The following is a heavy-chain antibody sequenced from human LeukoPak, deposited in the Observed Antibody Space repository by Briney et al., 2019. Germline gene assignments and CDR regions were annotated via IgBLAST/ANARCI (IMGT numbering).Heavy chain of an antibody. D-gene: IGHD3-22*01. CDR3: TCGNYDSSGYSLFDY. CDR2: IRSKAHGGKP. V-gene: IGHV3-49*03. CDR1: GFTFGDYA. J-gene: IGHJ4*02. Sequence: GGSLRLSCTASGFTFGDYATSWLRQAPGKGLEWVGFIRSKAHGGKPEYAASVKASITIYRDNSKHIAYLQMNSLRPGDTDVYVCTCGNYDSSGYSLFDYWGQGTLVTVSS.